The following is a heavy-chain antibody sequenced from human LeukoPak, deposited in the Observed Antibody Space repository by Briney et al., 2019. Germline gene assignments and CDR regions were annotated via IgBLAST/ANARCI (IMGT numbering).Heavy chain of an antibody. J-gene: IGHJ4*02. V-gene: IGHV4-38-2*02. CDR1: GYSISSGYY. D-gene: IGHD6-25*01. CDR3: ARLEYSSAHFDY. CDR2: IYHSGST. Sequence: SETLSLTCTVSGYSISSGYYWGWIRQPPGKGLEWIGSIYHSGSTYYNPSLKSRVTISVDTSKNQFSLQLSSVTAADTAVYYCARLEYSSAHFDYWGQGTLVTV.